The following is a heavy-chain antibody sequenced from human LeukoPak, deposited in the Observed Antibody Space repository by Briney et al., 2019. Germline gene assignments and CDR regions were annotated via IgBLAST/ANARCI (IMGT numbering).Heavy chain of an antibody. J-gene: IGHJ3*02. CDR3: ATDQRGGSSSWSDAFDI. CDR2: FDPEDGET. CDR1: GYTLTELS. V-gene: IGHV1-24*01. Sequence: ASVKVSCKVSGYTLTELSMHWVRQAPGKGLEWMGGFDPEDGETIYAQKFQGRVTMTEDTSTDTAYMELSSPRSEDTAVYYCATDQRGGSSSWSDAFDIWGQGTMVTVSS. D-gene: IGHD6-13*01.